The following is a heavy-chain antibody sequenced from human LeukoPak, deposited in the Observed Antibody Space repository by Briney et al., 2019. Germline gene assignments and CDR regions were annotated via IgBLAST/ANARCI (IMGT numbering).Heavy chain of an antibody. V-gene: IGHV3-9*01. Sequence: PGGSLRLSCAASGFTFDDYAMHWVRQAPGKGLEWVSGISWNSGSIGYADSVKGRFTISRDNAKNSLYLQMNSLRAEDTALYYCAKGIWFGELLSYFDYWGQGTLVTVSS. CDR3: AKGIWFGELLSYFDY. CDR1: GFTFDDYA. D-gene: IGHD3-10*01. CDR2: ISWNSGSI. J-gene: IGHJ4*02.